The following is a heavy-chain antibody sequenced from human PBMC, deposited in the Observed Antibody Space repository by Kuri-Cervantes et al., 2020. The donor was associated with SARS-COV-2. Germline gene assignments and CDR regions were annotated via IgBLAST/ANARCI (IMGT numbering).Heavy chain of an antibody. J-gene: IGHJ4*02. V-gene: IGHV3-15*01. CDR3: TTFPISRVAGTCDY. D-gene: IGHD6-19*01. CDR2: IKSKTDGGTT. Sequence: GESLKISCAASGFTVSSNYMSWVRQAPGKGLEWVGRIKSKTDGGTTDYAAPVKGRFTISRDDSKNTLYLQMNSLKTEDTAVYYCTTFPISRVAGTCDYWGQGTLVTVSS. CDR1: GFTVSSNY.